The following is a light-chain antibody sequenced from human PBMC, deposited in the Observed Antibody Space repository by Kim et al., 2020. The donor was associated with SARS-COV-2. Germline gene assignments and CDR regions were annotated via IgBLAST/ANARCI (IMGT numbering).Light chain of an antibody. CDR2: QDS. CDR1: KLGDKY. J-gene: IGLJ1*01. Sequence: SYELTQPPSVAVSPGQTASITGSGDKLGDKYACWYQQKPGQSPVLVIYQDSKRPSGVPERFSGSNSGNTATLTISGTQAMDEADYYCQAWDSSTVVGTGT. V-gene: IGLV3-1*01. CDR3: QAWDSSTV.